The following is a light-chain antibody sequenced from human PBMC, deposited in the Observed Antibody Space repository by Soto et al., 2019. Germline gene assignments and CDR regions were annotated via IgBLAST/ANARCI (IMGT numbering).Light chain of an antibody. J-gene: IGKJ4*01. CDR2: DTS. CDR3: QQYNNLPLT. Sequence: EVVMTQSPDTLSVSPGDGATLSCRASQNVHSDLAWYQQKPGQAPRLVIYDTSTRATDIPVRFTGGGSGTEFTLTISSLKSEDFAVYYCQQYNNLPLTFGGGTKVEIK. V-gene: IGKV3-15*01. CDR1: QNVHSD.